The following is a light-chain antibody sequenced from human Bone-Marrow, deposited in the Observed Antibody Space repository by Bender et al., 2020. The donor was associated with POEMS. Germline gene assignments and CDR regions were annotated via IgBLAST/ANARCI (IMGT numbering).Light chain of an antibody. CDR2: MNN. J-gene: IGLJ3*02. V-gene: IGLV1-47*01. CDR3: ATWSDMPYGDWL. Sequence: QSVLTQPPSASGTPGQRVTISCSGSSSNIGRNYVFWYQQVPGTAPKLLIYMNNQRPSGVPDRFSGSKSGTSASLAISGLRSEDEADYYCATWSDMPYGDWLFGGGTKVTVL. CDR1: SSNIGRNY.